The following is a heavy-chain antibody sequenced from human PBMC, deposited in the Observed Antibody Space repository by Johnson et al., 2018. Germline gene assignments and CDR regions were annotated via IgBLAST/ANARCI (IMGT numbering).Heavy chain of an antibody. V-gene: IGHV3-11*04. CDR1: GFTFSDYY. J-gene: IGHJ6*03. CDR3: ASGDRNGYLNFHYYMDV. Sequence: QVQLVQSGGGLVKPGGSLRLSCAASGFTFSDYYMTWIRQAPGKGLEWVSYISSGGSTLYYGDAVQGRFPVSREKAKNSLYLQMNRLRAEDTAVYYWASGDRNGYLNFHYYMDVWGKGTTVTVSS. CDR2: ISSGGSTL. D-gene: IGHD3-22*01.